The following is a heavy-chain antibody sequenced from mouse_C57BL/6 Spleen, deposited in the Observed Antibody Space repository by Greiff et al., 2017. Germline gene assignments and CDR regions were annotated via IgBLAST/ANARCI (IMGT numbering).Heavy chain of an antibody. Sequence: QVQLQQSGPELVKPGASVKISCKASGYAFSSSWMNWVKQRPGKGLEWIGRIYPGDGDTNYNGKFKGKATLTADKSSSTAYMQLSSLTSEDSAVYFCARGDYGYDGFGYWGQGTTLTVSS. CDR3: ARGDYGYDGFGY. CDR2: IYPGDGDT. CDR1: GYAFSSSW. D-gene: IGHD2-2*01. V-gene: IGHV1-82*01. J-gene: IGHJ2*01.